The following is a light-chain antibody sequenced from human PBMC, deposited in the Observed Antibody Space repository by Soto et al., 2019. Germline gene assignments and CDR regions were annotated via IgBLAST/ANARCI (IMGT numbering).Light chain of an antibody. Sequence: DIQMTQSPSSVSVSVGDTVTITCRASQGVGVWLGWYQQKPGKAPHLLIYGASGLQVGVPSRFSGSVSGADFTLTISNLQPEDFATYYCQQAYSQPLTFGGGTKVEIK. CDR1: QGVGVW. J-gene: IGKJ4*01. CDR3: QQAYSQPLT. CDR2: GAS. V-gene: IGKV1-12*01.